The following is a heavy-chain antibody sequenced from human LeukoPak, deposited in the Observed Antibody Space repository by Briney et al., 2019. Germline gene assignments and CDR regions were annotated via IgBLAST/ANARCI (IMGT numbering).Heavy chain of an antibody. V-gene: IGHV4-59*01. J-gene: IGHJ6*03. Sequence: SETLSLTCTVSGGSISSYYWSWIRQPPGKGLEWIGYIYYSGSTNYKSSLKSRVTISVDTSKNQFSLKLRSVSAADTAVYYCARVEEGYGSGRRENYYYYYMDVWGKGTTVTISS. CDR1: GGSISSYY. CDR2: IYYSGST. D-gene: IGHD3-10*01. CDR3: ARVEEGYGSGRRENYYYYYMDV.